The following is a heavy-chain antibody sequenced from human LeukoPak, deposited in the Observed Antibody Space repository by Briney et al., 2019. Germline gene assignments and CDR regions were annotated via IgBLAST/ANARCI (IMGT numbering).Heavy chain of an antibody. CDR2: ISYDGSNT. V-gene: IGHV3-30-3*01. CDR3: AKGGQYDSDSFFDF. Sequence: GRSLRLSCAASGFTFSSYAMHWVRQAPGKGLEWVAAISYDGSNTYYADSVKGRFTISRDNSRNTVDVQMNSLRSEDSALYYCAKGGQYDSDSFFDFWGQGTLVTVSS. J-gene: IGHJ4*02. D-gene: IGHD3-22*01. CDR1: GFTFSSYA.